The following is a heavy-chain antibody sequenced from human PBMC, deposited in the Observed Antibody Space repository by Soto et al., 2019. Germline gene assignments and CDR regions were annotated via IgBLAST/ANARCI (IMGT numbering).Heavy chain of an antibody. Sequence: SQTLSLTCAISGDSVSSNSAAWNWIRQSPSRGLEWLGRTYYRSKWYNDYAVSVKSRITINQDTSKNQFSLQLNSVTPEDTAVYYCASASMVYAIESWFAPWGQGTLVTVSS. CDR3: ASASMVYAIESWFAP. J-gene: IGHJ5*02. CDR2: TYYRSKWYN. D-gene: IGHD2-8*01. CDR1: GDSVSSNSAA. V-gene: IGHV6-1*01.